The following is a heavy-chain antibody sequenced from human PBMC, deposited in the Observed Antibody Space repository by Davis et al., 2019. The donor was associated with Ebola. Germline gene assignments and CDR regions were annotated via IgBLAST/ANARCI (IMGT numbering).Heavy chain of an antibody. CDR1: GYTFTGYY. J-gene: IGHJ4*02. V-gene: IGHV1-2*02. D-gene: IGHD2-15*01. CDR3: AREDGLGEVVVVDY. Sequence: AASVKVSCKASGYTFTGYYMHWVRQAPGQGLEWMGWINPNSGGTNYAQKFQGRVTITADKSTSTAYMELSSLRSEDTAVYYCAREDGLGEVVVVDYWGQGTLVTVSS. CDR2: INPNSGGT.